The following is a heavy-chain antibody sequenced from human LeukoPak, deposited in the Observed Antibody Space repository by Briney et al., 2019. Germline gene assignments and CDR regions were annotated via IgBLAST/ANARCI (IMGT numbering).Heavy chain of an antibody. CDR1: GDSISSGNYY. J-gene: IGHJ4*02. CDR3: ARGLKPQLWLEVGYFDY. D-gene: IGHD5-18*01. V-gene: IGHV4-39*07. CDR2: IYYSGST. Sequence: SETLSLTCSVSGDSISSGNYYWGWIRQPPGKGLEWIGSIYYSGSTYYNPSLKSRVTISVDTSKNQFSLKLSSVTAADTAVYYCARGLKPQLWLEVGYFDYWGQGTLVTVSS.